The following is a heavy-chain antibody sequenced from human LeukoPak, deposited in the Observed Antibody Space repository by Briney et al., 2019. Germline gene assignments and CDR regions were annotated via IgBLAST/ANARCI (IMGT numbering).Heavy chain of an antibody. D-gene: IGHD5-24*01. V-gene: IGHV1-46*01. CDR3: ARETSRDGYNDAFDI. J-gene: IGHJ3*02. CDR2: INPSGGST. CDR1: GYTFTSYY. Sequence: GASVKVSCKASGYTFTSYYMHWVRQAPGQGLEWMGIINPSGGSTSYAQKFQGRVTMTRDMSTSTVYMELSSLRSEDTAVYYCARETSRDGYNDAFDIWGQGTMVTVSS.